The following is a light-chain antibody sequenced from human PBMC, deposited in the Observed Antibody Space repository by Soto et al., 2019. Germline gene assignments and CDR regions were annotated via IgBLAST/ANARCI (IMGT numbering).Light chain of an antibody. J-gene: IGLJ2*01. Sequence: QSALTQPASVSGSPGQSITISCTGTSSDIGLYKFVSWYQHHPGKAPKLIIFDVSSRPSGISNRFSGSKSGNTASLTISGLQAEDEEDYYCSSYTTSNSSVVFGGGTKLTVL. CDR1: SSDIGLYKF. V-gene: IGLV2-14*03. CDR2: DVS. CDR3: SSYTTSNSSVV.